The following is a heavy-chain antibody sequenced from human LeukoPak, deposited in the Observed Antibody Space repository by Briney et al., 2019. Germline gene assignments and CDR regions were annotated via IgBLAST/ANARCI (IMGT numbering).Heavy chain of an antibody. CDR2: ISGSDGTT. CDR3: ARGLSVGGV. V-gene: IGHV3-21*06. Sequence: PGESLRLSCAASGFTFSSYGMAWVRQAPGKGLEWVSAISGSDGTTYYADSVKGRFTISRDNAKNSLYLQMNSLRAEDTAVYYCARGLSVGGVWGQGTLVSVSS. J-gene: IGHJ4*02. CDR1: GFTFSSYG. D-gene: IGHD2/OR15-2a*01.